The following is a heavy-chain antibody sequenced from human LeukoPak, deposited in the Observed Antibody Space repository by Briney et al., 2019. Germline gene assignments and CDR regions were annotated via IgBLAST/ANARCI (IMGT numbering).Heavy chain of an antibody. V-gene: IGHV1-2*02. D-gene: IGHD3-10*01. CDR2: INPNSGGT. CDR3: ARDKLLWFGELPRYYFDY. Sequence: GASVKVSCKASGYTFTGYYMHWVRQAPGQGLEWMGWINPNSGGTNYAQKFQGRVTMTRDTSISTAYMELSRLRSDDTAVYYCARDKLLWFGELPRYYFDYWGQGTLVTVSS. J-gene: IGHJ4*02. CDR1: GYTFTGYY.